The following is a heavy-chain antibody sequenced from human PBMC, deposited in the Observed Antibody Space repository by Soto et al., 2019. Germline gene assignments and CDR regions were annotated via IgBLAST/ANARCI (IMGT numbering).Heavy chain of an antibody. Sequence: ASVKVSCKASGGTFSSYAISWVRQAPGQGLEWMGGIIPIFGTANYAQKFQGRVTITADESTSTAYMELSSLRSEDTAVYYCVRYYSSGWYLDTHWGQGTLVTVSS. J-gene: IGHJ4*02. D-gene: IGHD6-19*01. CDR3: VRYYSSGWYLDTH. CDR2: IIPIFGTA. V-gene: IGHV1-69*13. CDR1: GGTFSSYA.